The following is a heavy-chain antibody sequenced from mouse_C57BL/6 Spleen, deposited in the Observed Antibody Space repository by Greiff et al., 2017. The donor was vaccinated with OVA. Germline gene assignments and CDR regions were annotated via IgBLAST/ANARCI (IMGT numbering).Heavy chain of an antibody. V-gene: IGHV14-1*01. CDR1: GFNIKDYY. CDR3: TTRRLRRATVPFDY. Sequence: VQLQQSGAELVRPGASVKLSCTASGFNIKDYYMHWVKQRPEQGLEWIGRIDPEDGDTEYAPKFQGKATMTADTSSNTAYLQLSSLTSEDTAVYDGTTRRLRRATVPFDYWGQGTTLTVSS. D-gene: IGHD2-4*01. CDR2: IDPEDGDT. J-gene: IGHJ2*01.